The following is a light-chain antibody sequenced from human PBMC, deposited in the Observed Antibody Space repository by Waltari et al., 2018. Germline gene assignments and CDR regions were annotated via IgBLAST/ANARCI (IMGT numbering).Light chain of an antibody. J-gene: IGKJ4*01. CDR2: DAS. CDR3: QQYDNLPLT. Sequence: TCQTSQDISDYLHWFQQKPGEAPNLLIYDASNLESGVPSRFSGSGSGTHFTLTITNLQPEECATYYCQQYDNLPLTFGGGTKVQI. V-gene: IGKV1-33*01. CDR1: QDISDY.